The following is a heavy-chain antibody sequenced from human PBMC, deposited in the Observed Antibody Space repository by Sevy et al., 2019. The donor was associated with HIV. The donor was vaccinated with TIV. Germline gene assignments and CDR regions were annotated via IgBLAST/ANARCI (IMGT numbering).Heavy chain of an antibody. D-gene: IGHD3-16*01. V-gene: IGHV3-7*01. CDR2: IKGDGSDK. CDR3: AHETFGRFES. Sequence: GGSLRLSCAASGFTFSANWMNWVRQAPGKGLEWVANIKGDGSDKEYVDSVEGRFTISRDNAKNLRYLQMNSLRVEDTAVYYCAHETFGRFESWGQGTLVTVSS. CDR1: GFTFSANW. J-gene: IGHJ4*02.